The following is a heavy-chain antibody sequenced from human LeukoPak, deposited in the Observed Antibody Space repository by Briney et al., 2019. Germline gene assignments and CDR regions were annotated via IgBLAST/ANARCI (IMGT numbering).Heavy chain of an antibody. CDR2: IKSDGSST. J-gene: IGHJ4*02. CDR1: GFTFSNYW. D-gene: IGHD6-13*01. V-gene: IGHV3-74*01. Sequence: PGGSLRLSCAASGFTFSNYWMHWVRQAPGKGPVWVSRIKSDGSSTRFADSVQGRFTISRDNGKNTLCLQMNSLRAEDTAVYYCARGGDSSNWYPGYFDYWGQGALVTVSS. CDR3: ARGGDSSNWYPGYFDY.